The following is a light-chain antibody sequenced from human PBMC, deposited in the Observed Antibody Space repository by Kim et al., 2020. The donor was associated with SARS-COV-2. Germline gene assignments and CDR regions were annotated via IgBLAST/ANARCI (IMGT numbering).Light chain of an antibody. Sequence: SPGERATLSCRASQSVSSNLAWYQQKPGQAPRLLIYGASTRATGIPARFSGSGSGTEFTLTISSLQSEDFAVYYCQQYNNWPPVTFGQGTRLEIK. J-gene: IGKJ5*01. V-gene: IGKV3-15*01. CDR1: QSVSSN. CDR3: QQYNNWPPVT. CDR2: GAS.